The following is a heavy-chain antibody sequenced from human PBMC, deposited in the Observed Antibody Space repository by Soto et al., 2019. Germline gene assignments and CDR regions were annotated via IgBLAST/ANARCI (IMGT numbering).Heavy chain of an antibody. V-gene: IGHV3-11*01. CDR2: ISSGGSFI. Sequence: QVQLVESGGGLVKPGGSLRLSCAASGFTFSDYYMSWIRQAPGKGLEYISYISSGGSFIYYADSVKGRFTISRDTAKTSLYLQMNSQRAEDTALYYCARHRYYEGSVPGYGMDVWGQGTTVTVSS. CDR1: GFTFSDYY. J-gene: IGHJ6*02. D-gene: IGHD3-16*01. CDR3: ARHRYYEGSVPGYGMDV.